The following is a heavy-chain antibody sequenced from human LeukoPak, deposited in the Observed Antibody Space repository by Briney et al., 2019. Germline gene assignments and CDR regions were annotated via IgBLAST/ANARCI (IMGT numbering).Heavy chain of an antibody. CDR2: IIPIFGTA. CDR1: GYTFTSYG. J-gene: IGHJ4*02. Sequence: SVKVSCKASGYTFTSYGISWVRQAPGQGLEWMGGIIPIFGTANYAQKFQGRVTITTDESTSTAYMELSSLRSEDTAVYYCATRDKSSWYGNDDYWGQGTLVTVSS. D-gene: IGHD6-13*01. CDR3: ATRDKSSWYGNDDY. V-gene: IGHV1-69*05.